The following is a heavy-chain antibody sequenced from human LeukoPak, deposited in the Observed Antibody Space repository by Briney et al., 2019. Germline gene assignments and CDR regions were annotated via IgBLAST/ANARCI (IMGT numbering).Heavy chain of an antibody. CDR2: INPNSGGT. CDR3: ARAGRYCSSTSCYVFDY. CDR1: GYTFTGYY. J-gene: IGHJ4*02. Sequence: GASVKVSCKASGYTFTGYYMHWVRQALGQGLEWMGWINPNSGGTNYAQKFQGRVTMTRDTSISTAYMELSRLRSDDTAVYYCARAGRYCSSTSCYVFDYWGQGTLVTVSS. D-gene: IGHD2-2*01. V-gene: IGHV1-2*02.